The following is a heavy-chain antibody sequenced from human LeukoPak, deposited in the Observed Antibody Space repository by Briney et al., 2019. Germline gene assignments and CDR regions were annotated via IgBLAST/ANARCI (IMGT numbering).Heavy chain of an antibody. CDR1: GYTFTGYY. J-gene: IGHJ3*01. Sequence: ASMKVSCKASGYTFTGYYMHWVRQAPGQGLEWMGWINTNTGNPTYAQGFTGRFVFSLDTSVSTTYLQISSLESEDTAVYYCARDTVDSVYAFDVWGQGTMVTVSS. D-gene: IGHD5-18*01. CDR3: ARDTVDSVYAFDV. V-gene: IGHV7-4-1*02. CDR2: INTNTGNP.